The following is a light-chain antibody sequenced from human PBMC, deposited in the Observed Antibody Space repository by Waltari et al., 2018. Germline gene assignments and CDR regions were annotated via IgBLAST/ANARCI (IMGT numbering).Light chain of an antibody. CDR1: QRISTY. V-gene: IGKV1-39*01. CDR3: QQSFTTPYT. J-gene: IGKJ2*01. CDR2: ATS. Sequence: DIQMTQSPSTLSASVGDRVTITCRASQRISTYLNLYQQKPGKAPKLLIYATSSLQTGVPPRFSGSASGTDFTLTIGSLQPEDFATYYCQQSFTTPYTFGQGTNLQIK.